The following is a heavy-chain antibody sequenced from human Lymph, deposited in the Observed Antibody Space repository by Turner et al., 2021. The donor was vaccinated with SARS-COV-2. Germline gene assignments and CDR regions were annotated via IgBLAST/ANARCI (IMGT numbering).Heavy chain of an antibody. D-gene: IGHD5-18*01. CDR3: ARDLDTASGMDV. Sequence: EVQLVESGGGLVQPGGSLRLSSAASGITVSRNYMSWVCQAPGKGLEWVSIIYSGVSSYYADSVKGRFTISRHNSKNTLYLQMNSLRAEDTAVYYCARDLDTASGMDVWGQGTTVTVSS. CDR2: IYSGVSS. J-gene: IGHJ6*02. V-gene: IGHV3-53*04. CDR1: GITVSRNY.